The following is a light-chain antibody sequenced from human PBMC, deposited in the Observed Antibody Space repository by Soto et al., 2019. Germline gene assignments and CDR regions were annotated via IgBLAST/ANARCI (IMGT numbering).Light chain of an antibody. CDR1: QSVSNY. CDR2: DAS. Sequence: EIVLTQSPATLSLSPGERATVSCRASQSVSNYLGWYQQKPGQAPRLLIYDASNRATGIPARFSGSGSGTDFTLIIGSLEPEDFAVYYCQHGGTFGQGTRLEIK. V-gene: IGKV3-11*01. J-gene: IGKJ5*01. CDR3: QHGGT.